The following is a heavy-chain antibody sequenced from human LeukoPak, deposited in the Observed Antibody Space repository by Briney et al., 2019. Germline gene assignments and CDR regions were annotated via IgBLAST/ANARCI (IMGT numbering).Heavy chain of an antibody. D-gene: IGHD1-14*01. CDR3: ARGPEPDHYYYYYMDV. V-gene: IGHV1-69*05. CDR1: GCTFSSYA. Sequence: SVKVSCKASGCTFSSYAISWMRQPPGQGLEWMGGIIPIFGTANYAQKFQGRVTITTDESTSTAYMELSSLRSEDTAVYYCARGPEPDHYYYYYMDVWGKGTTVTVSS. J-gene: IGHJ6*03. CDR2: IIPIFGTA.